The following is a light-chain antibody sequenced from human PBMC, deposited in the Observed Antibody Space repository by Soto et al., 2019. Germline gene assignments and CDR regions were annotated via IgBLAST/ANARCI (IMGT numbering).Light chain of an antibody. Sequence: QSVLTQPASVSGSPGQSITISCTGTSSDVGAYNYVSWYQQHPGKAPKVMISDVSNRPSGVSNRFSGSKSGTTASLTISGLQAEDEADYYCSSYTSSSTLVFGAGTKVTVL. J-gene: IGLJ2*01. V-gene: IGLV2-14*01. CDR3: SSYTSSSTLV. CDR1: SSDVGAYNY. CDR2: DVS.